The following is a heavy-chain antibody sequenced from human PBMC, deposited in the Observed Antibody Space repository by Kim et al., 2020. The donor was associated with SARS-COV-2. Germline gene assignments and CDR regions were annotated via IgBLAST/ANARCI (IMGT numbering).Heavy chain of an antibody. CDR1: GYTFTSYA. V-gene: IGHV1-3*01. J-gene: IGHJ4*02. CDR2: INAGNGNT. Sequence: ASVKVSCKASGYTFTSYAMHWVRQAPGQRLEWMGWINAGNGNTKYSQKFQGRVTITRDTSASTAYMELSSLRSEDTAVYYCARGSRDDYGDYGRNWGQGTLVTVSS. D-gene: IGHD4-17*01. CDR3: ARGSRDDYGDYGRN.